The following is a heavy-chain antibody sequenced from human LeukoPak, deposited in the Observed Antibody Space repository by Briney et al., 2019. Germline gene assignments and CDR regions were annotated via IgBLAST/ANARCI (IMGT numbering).Heavy chain of an antibody. CDR2: FDWNSGRI. Sequence: PGRSLRLSCAASGFNFDDYAMHWVRQPPGKGLEWVSGFDWNSGRIGYADSVKGRFAISRDNAKNSLYLQMNSLRSEDTAVYYCAKERYSGTTVTTEREDYWGQGTLVTVSS. CDR3: AKERYSGTTVTTEREDY. J-gene: IGHJ4*02. CDR1: GFNFDDYA. D-gene: IGHD4-17*01. V-gene: IGHV3-9*01.